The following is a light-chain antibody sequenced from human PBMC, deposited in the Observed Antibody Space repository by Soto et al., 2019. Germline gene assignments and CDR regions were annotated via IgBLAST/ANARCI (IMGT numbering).Light chain of an antibody. Sequence: EIVLTQSAGTLSWSPGERATLSWGASQGVSRNYLAWYQQKTGQAPRLLIYGASSRATGIPDRFSGSVYGTDFTLTISRLETEDIAVYYCQQYGNYPPTFGQGTKVDIK. CDR3: QQYGNYPPT. CDR1: QGVSRNY. J-gene: IGKJ1*01. V-gene: IGKV3-20*01. CDR2: GAS.